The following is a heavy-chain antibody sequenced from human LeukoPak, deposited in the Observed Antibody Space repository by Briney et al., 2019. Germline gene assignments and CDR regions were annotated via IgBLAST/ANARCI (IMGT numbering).Heavy chain of an antibody. D-gene: IGHD3-22*01. CDR3: ARGPYSYDSSGAFDI. J-gene: IGHJ3*02. CDR2: IYYTGST. CDR1: GGSISSYY. V-gene: IGHV4-59*08. Sequence: SETLSLTCTVSGGSISSYYWSWIRQPPGKGLEWIGYIYYTGSTNYNPSLKSRLTISLDTSKNQFSLKLSSVTAADTAVYFCARGPYSYDSSGAFDIWGQGTMVTVSS.